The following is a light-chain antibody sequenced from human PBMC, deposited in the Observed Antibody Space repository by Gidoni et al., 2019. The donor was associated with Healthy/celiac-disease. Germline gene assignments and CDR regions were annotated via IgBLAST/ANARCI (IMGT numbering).Light chain of an antibody. Sequence: DIQMTQSPSSLSAPVGDRVTITCRASQCISNYFAWYQQKPGKVPKLLIYAASTLQSGVPSRFSGSGSGTDFTLTIIRLQPEYFAAYYCQKYNSAPLTFGGGTQVEIK. V-gene: IGKV1-27*01. CDR2: AAS. J-gene: IGKJ4*01. CDR1: QCISNY. CDR3: QKYNSAPLT.